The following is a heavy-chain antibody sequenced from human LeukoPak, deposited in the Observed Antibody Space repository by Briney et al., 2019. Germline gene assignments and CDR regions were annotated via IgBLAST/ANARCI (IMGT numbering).Heavy chain of an antibody. CDR3: AREGSMTARPFVSIDY. Sequence: SETLSLTCTVSGGSISSYYWSWIRQPAGKGLEWIGRIHTSGSTDYNPSLKSRVTMSVDTSKNQFPLKLRSVTAADTAVYYCAREGSMTARPFVSIDYWGQGTLVTVSS. V-gene: IGHV4-4*07. D-gene: IGHD6-6*01. J-gene: IGHJ4*02. CDR1: GGSISSYY. CDR2: IHTSGST.